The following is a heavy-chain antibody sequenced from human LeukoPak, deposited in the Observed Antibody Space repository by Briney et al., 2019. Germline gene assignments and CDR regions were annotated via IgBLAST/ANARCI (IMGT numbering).Heavy chain of an antibody. V-gene: IGHV4-34*01. J-gene: IGHJ4*02. CDR1: GGSFSGYF. Sequence: SETLSLTCAVYGGSFSGYFWSWIRQPPGKGLEWIGDINHNGGTNYNPSLKSRVTISVDTSKNQFSLKMSSVTAADTAVYSCARVNDYDSGSLYRPIDYWGQGTLVTVSP. CDR2: INHNGGT. CDR3: ARVNDYDSGSLYRPIDY. D-gene: IGHD3-10*01.